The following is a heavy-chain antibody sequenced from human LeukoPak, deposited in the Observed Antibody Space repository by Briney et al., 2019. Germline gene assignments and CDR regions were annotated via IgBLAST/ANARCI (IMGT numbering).Heavy chain of an antibody. D-gene: IGHD2-15*01. V-gene: IGHV4-31*03. CDR3: ALGYCGGGSCYAREYFQH. CDR1: GGSISSGGYY. J-gene: IGHJ1*01. Sequence: SQTLSLTCTVSGGSISSGGYYWTWIRQHPGKGLEWIGYIYYSGSTYYNPSLKSRVTISVDTSKNQFSLKLSSVTAADTAVYYCALGYCGGGSCYAREYFQHWGQGTLVTVSS. CDR2: IYYSGST.